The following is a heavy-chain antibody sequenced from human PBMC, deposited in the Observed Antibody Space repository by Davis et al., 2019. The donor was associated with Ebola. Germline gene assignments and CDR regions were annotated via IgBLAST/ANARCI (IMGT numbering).Heavy chain of an antibody. CDR2: IYYSGST. J-gene: IGHJ5*02. CDR3: ARHDYDFWSGSNWFDP. CDR1: GGSISSYY. V-gene: IGHV4-59*08. Sequence: GSLRLSCTVSGGSISSYYWSWIRQPPGKGLEWIGYIYYSGSTNYNPSLKSRVTISVDTSKNQFSLKLSSVTAADTAVYYCARHDYDFWSGSNWFDPWGQGTLVTVSS. D-gene: IGHD3-3*01.